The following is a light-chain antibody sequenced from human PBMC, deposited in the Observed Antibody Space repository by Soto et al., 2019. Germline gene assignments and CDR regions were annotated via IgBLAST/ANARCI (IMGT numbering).Light chain of an antibody. CDR2: GVT. V-gene: IGLV2-14*01. CDR1: SNDVGGYNY. CDR3: SSYSGGSTLV. J-gene: IGLJ1*01. Sequence: QPALTQPASVSGSPGQSITISCIGTSNDVGGYNYVSRYQQHPGKAPKLLLQGVTNRPSGVSDRFSGSRSGNTASLTISGLQAEDEADYYCSSYSGGSTLVFGGGTKVTVL.